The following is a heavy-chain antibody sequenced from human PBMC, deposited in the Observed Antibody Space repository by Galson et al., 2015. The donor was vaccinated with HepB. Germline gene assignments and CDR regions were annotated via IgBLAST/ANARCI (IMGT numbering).Heavy chain of an antibody. D-gene: IGHD6-19*01. V-gene: IGHV2-5*02. CDR2: IYWDDDK. Sequence: PALVKPTQTLTLTCTFSGFSLNTRGVGVGWIRQPPGKALEWLALIYWDDDKRYSPSLKSRLTITKDTSRNQVVLTMTNMDPVDTATYYCAHRLRYNSGPEGGFDYWGQGTLVTVSS. J-gene: IGHJ4*02. CDR3: AHRLRYNSGPEGGFDY. CDR1: GFSLNTRGVG.